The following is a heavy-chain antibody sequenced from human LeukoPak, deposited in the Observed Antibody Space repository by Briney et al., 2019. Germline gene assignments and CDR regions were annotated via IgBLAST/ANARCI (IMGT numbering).Heavy chain of an antibody. J-gene: IGHJ4*02. CDR1: GYSFTSYW. CDR2: IYPGDSDT. Sequence: GESLKTSCKGSGYSFTSYWIGWVRQMPGKGLEWMGIIYPGDSDTRYSPSFQGQVTISADKSISTAYLQWSSLKASDTAMYYCARPRCSSSSCPYYFDYWGQGTLVTVSS. CDR3: ARPRCSSSSCPYYFDY. D-gene: IGHD2-2*01. V-gene: IGHV5-51*01.